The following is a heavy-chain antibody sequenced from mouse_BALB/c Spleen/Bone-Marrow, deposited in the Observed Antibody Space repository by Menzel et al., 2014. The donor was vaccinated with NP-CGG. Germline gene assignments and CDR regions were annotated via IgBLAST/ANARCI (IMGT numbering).Heavy chain of an antibody. J-gene: IGHJ1*01. CDR2: IYPGDGDT. CDR1: GYTFTSYW. CDR3: ARRYGSSYCWYFDV. V-gene: IGHV1-87*01. Sequence: VKLMESGAELARPGASVKLSCKASGYTFTSYWMQWVKQRPGQGLEWIGAIYPGDGDTRYTQKFKGKATLTADKSSSTAYMQLSSLASEGSAVYYCARRYGSSYCWYFDVWGAGTTVTVSS. D-gene: IGHD1-1*01.